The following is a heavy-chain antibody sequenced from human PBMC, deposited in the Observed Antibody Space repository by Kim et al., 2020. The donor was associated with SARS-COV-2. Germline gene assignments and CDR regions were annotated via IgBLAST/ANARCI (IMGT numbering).Heavy chain of an antibody. CDR2: IWYDGSNK. J-gene: IGHJ6*02. V-gene: IGHV3-33*01. D-gene: IGHD3-16*02. CDR3: ARVGGVIAFYGMDV. Sequence: GGSLRLSCAASGFTFSSYGMHWVRQAPGKGLEWVAVIWYDGSNKYYADSVKGRFTISRDNSKNTLYLQMNSLRAEDTAVYYCARVGGVIAFYGMDVWGQGTTVTVSS. CDR1: GFTFSSYG.